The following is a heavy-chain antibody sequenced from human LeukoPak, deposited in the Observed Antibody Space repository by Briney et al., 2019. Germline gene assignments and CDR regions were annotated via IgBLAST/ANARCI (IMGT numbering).Heavy chain of an antibody. D-gene: IGHD2-2*01. J-gene: IGHJ5*02. CDR2: IYYSGST. Sequence: SETLSLTCTVSGGSISSSSYYWGWIRQPPGKGLEWIGSIYYSGSTYYNPSLKSRVTISVDTSKNQFSLKLSSVTAADTAVYYCARAEYRRGFDPWGQGTLVTVSS. CDR1: GGSISSSSYY. CDR3: ARAEYRRGFDP. V-gene: IGHV4-39*07.